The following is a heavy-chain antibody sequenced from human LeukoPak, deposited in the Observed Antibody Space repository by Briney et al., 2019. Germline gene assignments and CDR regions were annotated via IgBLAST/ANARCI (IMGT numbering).Heavy chain of an antibody. CDR3: AKDPRDDSSGYYYFGYFDY. V-gene: IGHV3-74*01. D-gene: IGHD3-22*01. CDR1: GFTFSSYW. Sequence: PGGSLRLSCAASGFTFSSYWMYWVRQAPGKGLVWVSRINSDGSSTSHADSVKGRFTISRDNAKNTLYLQMNSLRAEDTAVYYCAKDPRDDSSGYYYFGYFDYWGQGTLVTVSS. J-gene: IGHJ4*02. CDR2: INSDGSST.